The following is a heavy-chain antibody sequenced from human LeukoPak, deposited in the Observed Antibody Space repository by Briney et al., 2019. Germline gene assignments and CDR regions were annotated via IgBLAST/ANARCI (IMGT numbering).Heavy chain of an antibody. Sequence: PGGSLRLSCAASGFTFSSYAMSWVRQAPGKGLEWVSLISGDAYATYYGDSVKGRFTISRDNSKNSLYLQMNSLRTEDTALYYCAKGRDSSGYSFDYWGQGTLVTVSS. CDR3: AKGRDSSGYSFDY. CDR1: GFTFSSYA. CDR2: ISGDAYAT. J-gene: IGHJ4*02. V-gene: IGHV3-43*02. D-gene: IGHD3-22*01.